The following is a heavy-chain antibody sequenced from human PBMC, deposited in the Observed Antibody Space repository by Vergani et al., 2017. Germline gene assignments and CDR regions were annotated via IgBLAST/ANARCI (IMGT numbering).Heavy chain of an antibody. D-gene: IGHD6-13*01. Sequence: QLQLQESGPGLVKPSETLSLTCTVSGGSISSSSYYWGWIRQPPGKGLEWIGSFYYSGSTYYNPSLKSRVTISVDTSKNQFSLKLSSVTAADTAVYYCARPGIAAADARSPSAEYFQHWGQGTLVTVSS. J-gene: IGHJ1*01. CDR3: ARPGIAAADARSPSAEYFQH. CDR1: GGSISSSSYY. CDR2: FYYSGST. V-gene: IGHV4-39*01.